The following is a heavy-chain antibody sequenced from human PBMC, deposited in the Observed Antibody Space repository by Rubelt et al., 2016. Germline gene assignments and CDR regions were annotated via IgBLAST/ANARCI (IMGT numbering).Heavy chain of an antibody. D-gene: IGHD7-27*01. CDR2: INPNSGGT. CDR3: ARDLTGAGF. CDR1: GYTFTDHY. J-gene: IGHJ4*02. V-gene: IGHV1-2*06. Sequence: QVQLVQSGAEVKKPGASVKVSCKASGYTFTDHYIHWVRQAPGQGLEWMGRINPNSGGTNYAQKFQGRVTMTREPSSNPAYMELGSLTSDDTAVYYCARDLTGAGFWGQGTLVTVSS.